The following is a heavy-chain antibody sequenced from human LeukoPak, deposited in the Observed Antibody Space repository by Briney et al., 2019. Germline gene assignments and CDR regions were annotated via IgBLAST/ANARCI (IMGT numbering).Heavy chain of an antibody. Sequence: GGSLRLSCAASGFTFDDYAMHWVRQAPGKGLEWVSLISWDGGSTYYADSVKGRFTISRDNSKNSLYLQMNSLRAEDTALYYCAKERWELMEGNYMDVWGKGTTVTVSS. CDR2: ISWDGGST. J-gene: IGHJ6*03. CDR1: GFTFDDYA. V-gene: IGHV3-43D*03. CDR3: AKERWELMEGNYMDV. D-gene: IGHD2-8*01.